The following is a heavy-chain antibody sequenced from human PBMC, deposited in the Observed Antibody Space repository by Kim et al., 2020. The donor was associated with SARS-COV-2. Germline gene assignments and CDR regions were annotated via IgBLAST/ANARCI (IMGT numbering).Heavy chain of an antibody. CDR2: IYSGGST. D-gene: IGHD4-17*01. J-gene: IGHJ6*02. Sequence: GGSLRLSCAASGFTVSSNYMSWVRQAPRKGLEWVSVIYSGGSTYYADSVKGRFTISRDNSKNTLYLQMNSLRGEDTAVYYCARDRGGYGDTWGMDVWGQGTTVTVSS. CDR3: ARDRGGYGDTWGMDV. CDR1: GFTVSSNY. V-gene: IGHV3-53*01.